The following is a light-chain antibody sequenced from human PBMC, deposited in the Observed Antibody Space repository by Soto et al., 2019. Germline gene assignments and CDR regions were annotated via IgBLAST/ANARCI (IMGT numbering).Light chain of an antibody. CDR1: QSVTSN. Sequence: EVVLTQSPATLSVSPGERVTLSCRASQSVTSNLAWFQQKPGQAPRLLVHGVFTRATGVPARFSGSGSGTVFTLTISSLQSEDFAVYYCQQYNNWPRTFGQGTKVDIK. J-gene: IGKJ1*01. V-gene: IGKV3-15*01. CDR2: GVF. CDR3: QQYNNWPRT.